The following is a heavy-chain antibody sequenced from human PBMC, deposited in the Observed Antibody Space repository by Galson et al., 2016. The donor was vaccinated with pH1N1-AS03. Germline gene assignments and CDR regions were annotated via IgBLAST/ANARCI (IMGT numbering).Heavy chain of an antibody. D-gene: IGHD4-17*01. Sequence: SLRLSCAASGFSFSSYAMHWVRQAPGKGLEWVAVISYDGRNQLYADSVKGRFAISRDTSKNTLFLQMNGLRPEDTAVYYCSRGRYGDYESGYYYGMDVWSQGTTVTVSS. CDR3: SRGRYGDYESGYYYGMDV. CDR2: ISYDGRNQ. J-gene: IGHJ6*02. CDR1: GFSFSSYA. V-gene: IGHV3-30*09.